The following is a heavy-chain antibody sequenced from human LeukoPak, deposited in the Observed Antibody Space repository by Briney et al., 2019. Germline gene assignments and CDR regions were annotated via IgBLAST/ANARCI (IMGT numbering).Heavy chain of an antibody. V-gene: IGHV2-5*01. Sequence: SGPTLVRPTQTLTLTCTFSGFSLHSNEVGVGWIRQPPGKALEWLAVIYWHEDHRYSPSLRSRLTVTRDTSKNQVVLTLTNMDPVDTATYYCAHSAGGGNSPLFDYWGQGTLVTVSS. J-gene: IGHJ4*02. D-gene: IGHD4-23*01. CDR2: IYWHEDH. CDR3: AHSAGGGNSPLFDY. CDR1: GFSLHSNEVG.